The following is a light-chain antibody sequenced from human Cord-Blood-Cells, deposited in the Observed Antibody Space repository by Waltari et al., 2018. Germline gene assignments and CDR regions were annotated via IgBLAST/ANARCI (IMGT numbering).Light chain of an antibody. Sequence: IQMTQSPSSLSACVGDRVTIPCRVSQSISSYLNWYQQKPGKAPKLLIYAASSLQSGVPSRCSGSGSGTDFTLTISSLQPEDFATYYCQQSYSTPFTFGPGTKVDIK. CDR3: QQSYSTPFT. CDR2: AAS. J-gene: IGKJ3*01. V-gene: IGKV1-39*01. CDR1: QSISSY.